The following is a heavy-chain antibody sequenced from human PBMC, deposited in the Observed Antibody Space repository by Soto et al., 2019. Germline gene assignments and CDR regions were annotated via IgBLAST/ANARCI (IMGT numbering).Heavy chain of an antibody. CDR3: ASQGYWRNFGY. V-gene: IGHV4-34*01. CDR1: GGSFSGYY. CDR2: INHSGST. D-gene: IGHD2-15*01. Sequence: SETLSLTCAVYGGSFSGYYWSWIRQPPGKGLEWIGEINHSGSTNYNPSLKSRVTISVDTSKNQFSLKLSSVTAAYTAVYYCASQGYWRNFGYWGQGTLVTVSA. J-gene: IGHJ4*02.